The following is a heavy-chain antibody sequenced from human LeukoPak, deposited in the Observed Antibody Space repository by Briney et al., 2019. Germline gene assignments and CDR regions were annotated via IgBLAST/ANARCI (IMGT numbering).Heavy chain of an antibody. Sequence: GASVKVSCKASGYTFTSYGISWVRQAPGQGLEWMGWISAYNGNTNYAQKLQGRVTMTTDTSTSTAYMELSSLRSEDTAVYYCARGRSPYYARFGELLFVDPWGQGTLVTVSS. CDR1: GYTFTSYG. J-gene: IGHJ5*02. CDR2: ISAYNGNT. V-gene: IGHV1-18*01. D-gene: IGHD3-10*01. CDR3: ARGRSPYYARFGELLFVDP.